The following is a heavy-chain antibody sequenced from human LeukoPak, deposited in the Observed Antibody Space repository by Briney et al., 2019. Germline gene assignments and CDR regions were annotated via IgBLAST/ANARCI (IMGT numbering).Heavy chain of an antibody. CDR3: AREAVAGGLIDY. Sequence: GGSLRLSCAVSGFTFNTYNMIWVRHAPGRGLEWVSYISTSSSTKYYADSVKGRFTISRDNAKNSLSLQMNSLRAEDTAVYYCAREAVAGGLIDYWGQGTLVTVSS. CDR1: GFTFNTYN. CDR2: ISTSSSTK. J-gene: IGHJ4*02. D-gene: IGHD6-19*01. V-gene: IGHV3-48*01.